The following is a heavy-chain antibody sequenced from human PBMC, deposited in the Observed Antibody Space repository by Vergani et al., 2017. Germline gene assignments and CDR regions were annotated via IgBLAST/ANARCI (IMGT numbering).Heavy chain of an antibody. CDR2: IHTSGST. D-gene: IGHD2-15*01. J-gene: IGHJ4*02. CDR3: AGGSCLGGSCYKPLLDY. Sequence: QVQLQESGPGLVKPSQTLSLTCTVSGGSINSHNYYWSWIRQPAGKGLEWIGRIHTSGSTNYNPSLKSRVTMSEDTSKSQFSLNVTSVTAADTAGYFGAGGSCLGGSCYKPLLDYWGQGILVTVSS. CDR1: GGSINSHNYY. V-gene: IGHV4-61*02.